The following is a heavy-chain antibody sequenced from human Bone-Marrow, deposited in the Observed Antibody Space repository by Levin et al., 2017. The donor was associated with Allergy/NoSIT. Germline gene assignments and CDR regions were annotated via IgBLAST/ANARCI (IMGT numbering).Heavy chain of an antibody. D-gene: IGHD3-9*01. V-gene: IGHV2-5*02. CDR3: AHINPDILTGYYLSFDY. Sequence: SGPTLVKPTQTLTLTCTFSGFSLSTSGVGVGWIRQPPGKALEWLALIYWDDDKRYSPSLKSRLTITKDTSKNQVVLTMTNMDPVDTATYYCAHINPDILTGYYLSFDYWGQGTLVTVSS. CDR2: IYWDDDK. CDR1: GFSLSTSGVG. J-gene: IGHJ4*02.